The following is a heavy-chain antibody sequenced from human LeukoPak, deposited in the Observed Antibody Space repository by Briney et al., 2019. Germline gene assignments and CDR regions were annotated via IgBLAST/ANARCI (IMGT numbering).Heavy chain of an antibody. CDR1: GFTFSSCG. D-gene: IGHD2-21*02. CDR3: AKDGTGCGGDCYSDY. J-gene: IGHJ4*02. CDR2: ISYSSGNT. Sequence: GGSLRLSCAASGFTFSSCGMSWVRQAPGKGLEWVSAISYSSGNTYYADSVKGRITISRDNSKNTLYLQMNSLRAEDTAVYYCAKDGTGCGGDCYSDYWGQGTLVTVSS. V-gene: IGHV3-23*01.